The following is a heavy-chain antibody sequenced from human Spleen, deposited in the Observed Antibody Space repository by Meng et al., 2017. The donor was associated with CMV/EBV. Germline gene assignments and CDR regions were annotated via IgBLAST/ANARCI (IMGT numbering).Heavy chain of an antibody. CDR1: GYTFTGYY. CDR3: AGVSSPMRNWFDP. CDR2: INPNSGGT. Sequence: CKASGYTFTGYYMHWVRQAPGQGLEWMGWINPNSGGTNYAQKFQGRVTMTRDTSISTAYMELSRLRSDDTAVYYCAGVSSPMRNWFDPWGQGTLVTVSS. V-gene: IGHV1-2*02. J-gene: IGHJ5*02.